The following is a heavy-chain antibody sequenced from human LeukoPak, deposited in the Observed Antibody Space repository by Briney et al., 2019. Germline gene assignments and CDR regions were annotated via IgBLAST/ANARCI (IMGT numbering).Heavy chain of an antibody. J-gene: IGHJ3*02. CDR2: ISWNSGSI. V-gene: IGHV3-9*01. CDR3: AKDIKYGTTVTYGAAFDI. Sequence: GGSLRLSCAASGFTFDDYAMHWVRQAPGKGLEWVSGISWNSGSIGYADSVKGRFTISRDNAKNSLYLQMNSLRAEDTALYYCAKDIKYGTTVTYGAAFDIWGQGTMVTVSS. D-gene: IGHD4-17*01. CDR1: GFTFDDYA.